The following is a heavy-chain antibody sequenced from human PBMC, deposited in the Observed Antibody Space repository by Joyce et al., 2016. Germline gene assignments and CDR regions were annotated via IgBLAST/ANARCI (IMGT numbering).Heavy chain of an antibody. V-gene: IGHV5-51*01. D-gene: IGHD1-26*01. J-gene: IGHJ4*02. Sequence: EVQLVKSGAELKKPGESLKISCEASGYYFISYWIGWVRQMPGKGLEWMGIIYPGGSNPRYGPSFEGQVTISADKSINTAYLEWSSLKASDTAIYYCVRQVVGDKDYWGQGTLVTVSS. CDR2: IYPGGSNP. CDR3: VRQVVGDKDY. CDR1: GYYFISYW.